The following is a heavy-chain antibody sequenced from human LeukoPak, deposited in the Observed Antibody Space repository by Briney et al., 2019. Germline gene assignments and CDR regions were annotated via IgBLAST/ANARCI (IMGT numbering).Heavy chain of an antibody. CDR2: ISHSGRTM. Sequence: GGSLRLSCAASGFTFSDYYMSWIRQAPGKGLEWASYISHSGRTMYYADSVKGRFTISRDNAKNSLYLQMNSLRAGDTAVYYCTTSLSGGIGYEGLFDYWGQGTLVTVSS. D-gene: IGHD3-16*01. CDR1: GFTFSDYY. V-gene: IGHV3-11*01. J-gene: IGHJ4*02. CDR3: TTSLSGGIGYEGLFDY.